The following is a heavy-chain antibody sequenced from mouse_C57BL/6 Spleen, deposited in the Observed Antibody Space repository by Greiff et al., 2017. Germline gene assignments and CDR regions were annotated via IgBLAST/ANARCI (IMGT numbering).Heavy chain of an antibody. Sequence: EVMLVESGGDLVKPGGSLKLSCAASGFTFSSYGMSWVRQTPDKRLEWVATISSGGSYTYYPDSVKGRFTISRDNAKNTLYLQMSSLKSEDTAMYYCARPSITTAFDYWGQGTTLTVSS. CDR3: ARPSITTAFDY. D-gene: IGHD1-1*01. CDR2: ISSGGSYT. CDR1: GFTFSSYG. V-gene: IGHV5-6*01. J-gene: IGHJ2*01.